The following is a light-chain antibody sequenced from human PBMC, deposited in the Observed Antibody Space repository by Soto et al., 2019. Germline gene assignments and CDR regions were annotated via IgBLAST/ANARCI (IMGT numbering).Light chain of an antibody. CDR3: QQRNNWPPVT. Sequence: EIVMTQSPATLSVSPGERATLSFRASQSVSRHLAWYQQKPGQAPRLLIYDASNRATGIPARFSGSGSGTDFTLTISSLEPEDFAVYYCQQRNNWPPVTFGGGTKVDI. V-gene: IGKV3-11*01. CDR2: DAS. CDR1: QSVSRH. J-gene: IGKJ4*01.